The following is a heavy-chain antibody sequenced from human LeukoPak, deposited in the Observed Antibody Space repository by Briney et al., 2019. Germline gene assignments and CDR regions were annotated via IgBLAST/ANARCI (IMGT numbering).Heavy chain of an antibody. J-gene: IGHJ6*02. Sequence: PSQTLSLTCTVSGGSISSGSYYWSWIRQPAGKGLEWIGRIYTSGSTNYNPSLKSRVTISVDTSKNQFSLKLSSVTAADTAVYYCARGQTYYYDSSGYYYYYCYGMDVWGQGTAVTVSS. V-gene: IGHV4-61*02. CDR3: ARGQTYYYDSSGYYYYYCYGMDV. CDR1: GGSISSGSYY. CDR2: IYTSGST. D-gene: IGHD3-22*01.